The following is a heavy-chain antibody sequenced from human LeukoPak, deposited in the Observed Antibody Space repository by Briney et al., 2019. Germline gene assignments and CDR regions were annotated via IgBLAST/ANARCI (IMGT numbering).Heavy chain of an antibody. J-gene: IGHJ4*02. CDR3: VRLRGGYNYALGPFDF. Sequence: PGGSLRLSCAASEFTFSSYSINWVRQAPGKGLEWVSSISSIRSYMYYADSVEGRFTISRDNAKNSLYLQMNSLRAEDTAVYYCVRLRGGYNYALGPFDFWGQGTLVTVS. D-gene: IGHD5-18*01. V-gene: IGHV3-21*01. CDR1: EFTFSSYS. CDR2: ISSIRSYM.